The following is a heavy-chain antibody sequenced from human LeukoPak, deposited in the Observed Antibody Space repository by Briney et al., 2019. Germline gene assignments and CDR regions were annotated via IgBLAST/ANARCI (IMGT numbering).Heavy chain of an antibody. CDR1: GYTFTSYG. J-gene: IGHJ4*02. CDR3: ASIAVAADFDY. Sequence: ASVKVSCKASGYTFTSYGISWVRQAPGQGLEWMGWISAYNGNTNYAQKLQGRVTMTTDTSTSKAYMELRSLRSDDTAVYYCASIAVAADFDYWGQGTLVTDSS. D-gene: IGHD6-19*01. V-gene: IGHV1-18*01. CDR2: ISAYNGNT.